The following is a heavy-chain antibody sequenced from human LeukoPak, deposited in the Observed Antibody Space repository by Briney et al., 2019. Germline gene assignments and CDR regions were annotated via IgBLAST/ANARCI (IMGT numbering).Heavy chain of an antibody. J-gene: IGHJ4*02. CDR3: AVTMVVTAFDY. V-gene: IGHV3-11*04. CDR1: GFTFSDYY. Sequence: PGGSLRLSCAASGFTFSDYYMSWIRQAPGQGLEWVSYISSSGSTIYYADSVKGRFTISRDNAKNSLYLQMNSLGAEDTAVYYCAVTMVVTAFDYWGQGTLVTVSS. D-gene: IGHD4-23*01. CDR2: ISSSGSTI.